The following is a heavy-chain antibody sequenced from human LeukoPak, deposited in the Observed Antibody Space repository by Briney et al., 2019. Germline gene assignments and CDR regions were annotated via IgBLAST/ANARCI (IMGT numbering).Heavy chain of an antibody. CDR1: GFTFDDYA. V-gene: IGHV3-43*02. CDR3: AKVNPGGYDYKGHYFDY. Sequence: GGSLRLSCAASGFTFDDYAMHWVRQAPGKGLEWVSLISGDGGSTYYADSVKGRFTISRDNSKNSLYLQMNSLRTEDTALYYCAKVNPGGYDYKGHYFDYWGQGTLVTVSS. CDR2: ISGDGGST. J-gene: IGHJ4*02. D-gene: IGHD5-12*01.